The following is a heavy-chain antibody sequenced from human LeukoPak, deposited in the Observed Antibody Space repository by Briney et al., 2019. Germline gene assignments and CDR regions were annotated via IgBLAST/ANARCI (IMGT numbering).Heavy chain of an antibody. V-gene: IGHV1-69*04. J-gene: IGHJ6*02. D-gene: IGHD6-19*01. CDR1: GGTFSSYA. CDR2: IIPILGIA. Sequence: SVKVSCKASGGTFSSYAISWVRQAPGQGFEWMGRIIPILGIANYAQKFQGRVTITADKSTSTAYMELSSLRSEDTAVYYCARLGAVAGTLVYGMDVWGQGTTVTVSS. CDR3: ARLGAVAGTLVYGMDV.